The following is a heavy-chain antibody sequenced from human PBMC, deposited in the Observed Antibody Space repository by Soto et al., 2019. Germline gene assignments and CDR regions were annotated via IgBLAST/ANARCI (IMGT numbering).Heavy chain of an antibody. CDR2: ISSSSSYI. Sequence: PGGSLRLSCAASGFTFSSYSMNWVRQAPGKGLERVSSISSSSSYIYYADSVKGRFTISRDNAKNSLYLQMNSLRAEDTAVYYCARDEDSSGWYRSHDYFDYWGQGTMVTVSS. CDR3: ARDEDSSGWYRSHDYFDY. CDR1: GFTFSSYS. V-gene: IGHV3-21*01. J-gene: IGHJ4*03. D-gene: IGHD6-19*01.